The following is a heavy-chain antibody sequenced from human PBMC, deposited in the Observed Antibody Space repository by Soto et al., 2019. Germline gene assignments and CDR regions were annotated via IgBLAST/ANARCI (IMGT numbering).Heavy chain of an antibody. CDR2: IKSKTDGGTT. D-gene: IGHD2-15*01. Sequence: GESLKISCAASGFTFSNAWMSWVRQAPGKGLEWVGRIKSKTDGGTTDYAAPVKGRFTISRDDSKNTLYLQMNSLKTEDTAVYYCTTDVIVVVVAATLGVDYWGQGTLVTVSS. J-gene: IGHJ4*02. CDR1: GFTFSNAW. V-gene: IGHV3-15*01. CDR3: TTDVIVVVVAATLGVDY.